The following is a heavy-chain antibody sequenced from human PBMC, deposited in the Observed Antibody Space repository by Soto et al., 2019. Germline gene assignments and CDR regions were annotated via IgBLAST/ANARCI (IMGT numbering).Heavy chain of an antibody. CDR1: GFTFSSYG. D-gene: IGHD2-15*01. CDR3: AKGDCSGGSCYFSAFDI. J-gene: IGHJ3*02. CDR2: ISYDGTNN. V-gene: IGHV3-30*18. Sequence: QVQLVESGGGVVQPGRSLRLSCAASGFTFSSYGMHWVRQAPGKGLEWVAVISYDGTNNYYTESVKGRFTISRDNSKNTLFLQMNSLRAEDTAVYFCAKGDCSGGSCYFSAFDIWCQGTMFTVSS.